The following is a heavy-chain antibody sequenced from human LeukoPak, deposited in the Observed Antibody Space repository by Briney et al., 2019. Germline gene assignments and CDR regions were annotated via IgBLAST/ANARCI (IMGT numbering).Heavy chain of an antibody. J-gene: IGHJ4*02. Sequence: ASVKVSCKASGYTFTSYGISWVRQAPGQGLEWMGWISAYNGNTNYAQKLQGRVTMITDTSTSTAYMELRSLRSDDTAVYYCARASTRDSSGYYYVRFDYWGQGTLVTVSS. D-gene: IGHD3-22*01. CDR2: ISAYNGNT. CDR3: ARASTRDSSGYYYVRFDY. CDR1: GYTFTSYG. V-gene: IGHV1-18*01.